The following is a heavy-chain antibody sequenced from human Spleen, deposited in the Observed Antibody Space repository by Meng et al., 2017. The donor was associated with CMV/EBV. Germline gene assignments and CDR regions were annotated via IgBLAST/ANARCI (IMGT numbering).Heavy chain of an antibody. CDR1: GLTFSSYS. V-gene: IGHV3-23*03. CDR2: IYSGGSST. D-gene: IGHD6-6*01. CDR3: AKDTRTGGVALRPTGYGMDV. Sequence: GGSLRLSCAASGLTFSSYSMSWVRQAPGKGLEWVSVIYSGGSSTSYADPVKGRFTISRDNSKNTLFLQMNSLRAGDTAVYYCAKDTRTGGVALRPTGYGMDVWGQGTTVTVSS. J-gene: IGHJ6*02.